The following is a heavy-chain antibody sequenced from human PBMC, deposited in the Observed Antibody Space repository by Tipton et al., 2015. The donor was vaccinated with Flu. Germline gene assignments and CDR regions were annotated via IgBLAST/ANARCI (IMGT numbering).Heavy chain of an antibody. D-gene: IGHD6-13*01. J-gene: IGHJ4*02. CDR3: TRGSTSSWL. CDR2: IRTKVYGGTT. CDR1: GFTFDDYV. V-gene: IGHV3-49*03. Sequence: SLRLSCTASGFTFDDYVVSWFRQAPGKGLEWVGFIRTKVYGGTTEYAASVKGRFTISRDDSKTIAYLQMNSLNTEDTGVYYCTRGSTSSWLWGQGTLVTVSS.